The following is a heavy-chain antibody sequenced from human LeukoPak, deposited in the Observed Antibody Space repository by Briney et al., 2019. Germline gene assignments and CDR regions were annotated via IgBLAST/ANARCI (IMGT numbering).Heavy chain of an antibody. V-gene: IGHV1-18*01. Sequence: ASVKVSCKASGYTFTSYGISWVRQAPGQGLEWMGWINTYNGNANYAQKLQGRVTMTTDTSTSTANMELRSPRSDDTAVYYCARAPGYCSTTSCYSFYYYYYMDFWGKGTTVTVSS. CDR1: GYTFTSYG. CDR2: INTYNGNA. J-gene: IGHJ6*03. CDR3: ARAPGYCSTTSCYSFYYYYYMDF. D-gene: IGHD2-2*02.